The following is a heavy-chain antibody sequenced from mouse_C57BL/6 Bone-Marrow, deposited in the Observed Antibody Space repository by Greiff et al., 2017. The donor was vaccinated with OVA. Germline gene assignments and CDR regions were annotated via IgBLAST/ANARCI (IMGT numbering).Heavy chain of an antibody. Sequence: VHVKQSGPELVKPGASVKMSCKASGYTFTDYNMHWVKQSHGKSLEWIGYINPNNGGTSYNQKFKGKATLTVNKSSSTAYMELRSLTSEDSAVYYCARPGYYGSSYEDYWGQGTTLTVSS. V-gene: IGHV1-22*01. CDR2: INPNNGGT. CDR3: ARPGYYGSSYEDY. J-gene: IGHJ2*01. CDR1: GYTFTDYN. D-gene: IGHD1-1*01.